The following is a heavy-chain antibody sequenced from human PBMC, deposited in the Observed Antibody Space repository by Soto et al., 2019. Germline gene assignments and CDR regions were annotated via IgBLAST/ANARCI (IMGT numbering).Heavy chain of an antibody. CDR1: GFTFSSYA. CDR3: AKFYGLGVAGIDY. CDR2: ISGNGADT. J-gene: IGHJ4*02. Sequence: GGSLRLSCAASGFTFSSYAMSWVRQAPGKGLEWVSAISGNGADTSYADSVRGRFTISRDNSKDTLFLQMNSLRAEDTAVYYCAKFYGLGVAGIDYWGQGTLVTVSS. D-gene: IGHD6-19*01. V-gene: IGHV3-23*01.